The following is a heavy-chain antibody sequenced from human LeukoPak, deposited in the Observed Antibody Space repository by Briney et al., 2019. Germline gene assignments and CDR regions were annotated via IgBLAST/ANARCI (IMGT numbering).Heavy chain of an antibody. CDR2: IIPIIGTA. Sequence: SVKISCKASGGTFSSYAISWVRQAPGQGLEWMGGIIPIIGTANYAQKFQGRVTITADESTSTAHMELSSLRSEDTAVYYCARGRVRGDYGDWYYFDYWGQGTLVTVSS. CDR3: ARGRVRGDYGDWYYFDY. J-gene: IGHJ4*02. V-gene: IGHV1-69*13. CDR1: GGTFSSYA. D-gene: IGHD4-17*01.